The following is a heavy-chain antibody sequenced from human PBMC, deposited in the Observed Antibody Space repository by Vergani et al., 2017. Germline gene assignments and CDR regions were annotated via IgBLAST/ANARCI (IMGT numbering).Heavy chain of an antibody. CDR3: ARHSTVEWLVKLGWIDP. V-gene: IGHV4-39*01. D-gene: IGHD6-19*01. CDR1: GAPIRSSNYY. CDR2: IYYSGST. J-gene: IGHJ5*02. Sequence: QLQLQESGPGLVKPSATLSLTCSVSGAPIRSSNYYWGWIRQPPGEGLGWIASIYYSGSTYYNPSLKSRVTISVDTSENHFSLKLSSVTAADTAVYFCARHSTVEWLVKLGWIDPWGQGILVTVSS.